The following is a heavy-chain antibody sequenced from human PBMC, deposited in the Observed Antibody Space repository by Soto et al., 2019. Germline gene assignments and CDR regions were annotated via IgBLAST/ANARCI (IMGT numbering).Heavy chain of an antibody. Sequence: VKVSCKASGYTFTGYYMHWVRQAPGQGLEWMGWINPNSGGTNYAQKFQGRVTMTRDTSISTAYMELSRLRSDDTAVYYCARDPYCSSTSCYSRTWYYGMDVWGQGTTVTVSS. V-gene: IGHV1-2*02. D-gene: IGHD2-2*01. J-gene: IGHJ6*02. CDR2: INPNSGGT. CDR3: ARDPYCSSTSCYSRTWYYGMDV. CDR1: GYTFTGYY.